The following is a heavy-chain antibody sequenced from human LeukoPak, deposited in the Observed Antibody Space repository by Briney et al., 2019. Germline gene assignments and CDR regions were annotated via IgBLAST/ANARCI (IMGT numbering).Heavy chain of an antibody. CDR2: INAGNGNT. CDR1: GYTFTSYA. V-gene: IGHV1-3*01. J-gene: IGHJ4*02. CDR3: ARSLGYCSGGSCHFDY. Sequence: ASVKVSCKASGYTFTSYAMHWVRQAPGQRLEWMGWINAGNGNTKYSQKFQGRVTITRDTSASTAYMELSSLRSEDTAVYYCARSLGYCSGGSCHFDYWGQGTLVTVSS. D-gene: IGHD2-15*01.